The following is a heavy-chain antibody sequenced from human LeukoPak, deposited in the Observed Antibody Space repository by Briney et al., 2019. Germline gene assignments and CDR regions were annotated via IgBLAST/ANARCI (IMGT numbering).Heavy chain of an antibody. Sequence: GGSLRLSCAASGFTFSSYWMSWVRQAPGKGLEWVAVIWYDGSNKYYADSVKGRFTISRDNSKNTLYLQMNSLRAEDTAVYYCARGEWELPNWGQGTLVTVSS. V-gene: IGHV3-33*08. J-gene: IGHJ4*02. D-gene: IGHD1-26*01. CDR3: ARGEWELPN. CDR1: GFTFSSYW. CDR2: IWYDGSNK.